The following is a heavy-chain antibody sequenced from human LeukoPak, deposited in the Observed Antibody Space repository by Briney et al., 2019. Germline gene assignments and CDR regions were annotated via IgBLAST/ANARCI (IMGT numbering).Heavy chain of an antibody. V-gene: IGHV4-61*08. Sequence: SQTLSLTCTVSGGSISSGDYYWSWIRQPPGKGLEWIGYIYYSGSTNYNPSLKSRVTISVDTSKNQFSLKLSSVTAADTAVYYCARDWDSGYDRPYYYYYYYMDVWGKGTTVTVSS. J-gene: IGHJ6*03. CDR2: IYYSGST. CDR1: GGSISSGDYY. D-gene: IGHD5-12*01. CDR3: ARDWDSGYDRPYYYYYYYMDV.